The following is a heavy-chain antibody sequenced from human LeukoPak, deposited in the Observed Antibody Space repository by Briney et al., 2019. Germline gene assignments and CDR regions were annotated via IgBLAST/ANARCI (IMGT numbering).Heavy chain of an antibody. V-gene: IGHV1-69*04. CDR1: GRTFSSYA. CDR2: SIPILGIA. D-gene: IGHD3-16*01. J-gene: IGHJ5*02. CDR3: ARAGLGGSLQYNWFDH. Sequence: SVKFSCKASGRTFSSYAISWVRQAPGQGFEWMGRSIPILGIANYAQKFQGRATITADKSTSTAYMELRRLRSEDTAVYYCARAGLGGSLQYNWFDHWGEGTLVNVSS.